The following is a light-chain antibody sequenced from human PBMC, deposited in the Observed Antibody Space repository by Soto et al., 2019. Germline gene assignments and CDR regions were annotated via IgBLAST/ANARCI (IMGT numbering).Light chain of an antibody. CDR2: EVS. Sequence: QSALTQPASVSGSPGQSITISCTGTSSDVRGYNYVSWYQQHPGKAPKLMIYEVSNRPSGVSNRFSGSKSGNTASLTISGPQAEDEADYYCSSYTSSSIDYVFGTGTKLTVL. J-gene: IGLJ1*01. CDR1: SSDVRGYNY. V-gene: IGLV2-14*01. CDR3: SSYTSSSIDYV.